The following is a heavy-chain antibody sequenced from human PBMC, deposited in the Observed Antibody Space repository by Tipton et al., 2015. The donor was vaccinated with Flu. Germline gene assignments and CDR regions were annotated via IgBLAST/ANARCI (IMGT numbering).Heavy chain of an antibody. CDR1: GGSISSCY. Sequence: TLSLTCTVSGGSISSCYWSWIRQPPGKGLEWIGYIYYSGSTNYNPSLKSRVTISVDTSKNQFSLKLSSVTAADTAVYYCARESAPYEGEYSHAFDLWGQGTMVTVSS. J-gene: IGHJ3*01. CDR2: IYYSGST. V-gene: IGHV4-59*01. CDR3: ARESAPYEGEYSHAFDL. D-gene: IGHD2-21*01.